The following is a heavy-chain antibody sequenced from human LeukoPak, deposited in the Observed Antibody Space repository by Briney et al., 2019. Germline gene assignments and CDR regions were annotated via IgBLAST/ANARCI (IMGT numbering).Heavy chain of an antibody. V-gene: IGHV4-39*07. CDR2: IYYSGTT. Sequence: PSETLSLTCTVSGGSISSSSYYWGWIRQPPGKGLEWIGSIYYSGTTYYNPSLKSRVTISVDTSKNQFSLKLSSVTAADTAVYYCATTTIRLGYWGQGTLVTVSS. CDR1: GGSISSSSYY. J-gene: IGHJ4*02. D-gene: IGHD1-26*01. CDR3: ATTTIRLGY.